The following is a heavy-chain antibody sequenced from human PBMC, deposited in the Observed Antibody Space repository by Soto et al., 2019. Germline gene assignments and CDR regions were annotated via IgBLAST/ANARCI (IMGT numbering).Heavy chain of an antibody. V-gene: IGHV4-59*01. J-gene: IGHJ6*02. Sequence: KASETLSLTCTVSGGSISSSSWNWIRLSPGEGLEWIACIHCGGTTNYKASLKSRVSISVDMAKNQFSLKLTSVTAADTGVYYCASGEIGDTIFGVPTVAYYYGLDVWAQGTTVTVSS. CDR2: IHCGGTT. CDR3: ASGEIGDTIFGVPTVAYYYGLDV. D-gene: IGHD3-3*01. CDR1: GGSISSSS.